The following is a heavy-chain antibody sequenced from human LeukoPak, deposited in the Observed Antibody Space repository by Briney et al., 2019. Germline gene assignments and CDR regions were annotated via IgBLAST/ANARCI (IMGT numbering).Heavy chain of an antibody. D-gene: IGHD5-24*01. J-gene: IGHJ6*03. CDR3: ARGVGGYNYFGGIHYYYYYYLDV. CDR1: GYTFTSYG. CDR2: ISAYNGNA. Sequence: ASVKVSCKASGYTFTSYGISWVRQAPGQRLEWMGWISAYNGNAKYAQKLQGRVTMTTDTSTSTAYIKRRSLKSDNTAVYYCARGVGGYNYFGGIHYYYYYYLDVWGKGTTVTVSS. V-gene: IGHV1-18*01.